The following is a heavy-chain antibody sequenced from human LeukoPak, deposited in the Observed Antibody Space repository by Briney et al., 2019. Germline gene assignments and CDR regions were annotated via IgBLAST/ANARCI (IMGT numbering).Heavy chain of an antibody. CDR1: GYTFSSFG. D-gene: IGHD1-7*01. J-gene: IGHJ5*02. CDR3: VRGVGVSRFNYLDP. Sequence: GGSLRLSCAASGYTFSSFGMHWVRQAPGKGLEWVAVIWYDASNKYYADSVKGRFTISRDNSKNTLYLQMNSLRDDDTAVYYCVRGVGVSRFNYLDPWGQGTLVIVSS. CDR2: IWYDASNK. V-gene: IGHV3-33*01.